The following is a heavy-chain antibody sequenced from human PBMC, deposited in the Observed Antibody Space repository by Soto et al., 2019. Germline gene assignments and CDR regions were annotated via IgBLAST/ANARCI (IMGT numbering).Heavy chain of an antibody. CDR3: ARPYYYDSSGSPLGY. J-gene: IGHJ4*02. CDR1: GFTFSSYA. CDR2: ISYDGSNK. D-gene: IGHD3-22*01. Sequence: QVQLVESGGGVVQPGRSLRLSCAASGFTFSSYAMHWVRQAPGKGLEWVAVISYDGSNKYYADSVKGRFTISRDNSKNTLKLQMNSLRGEATAVYYCARPYYYDSSGSPLGYLGRGTLVTVSS. V-gene: IGHV3-30-3*01.